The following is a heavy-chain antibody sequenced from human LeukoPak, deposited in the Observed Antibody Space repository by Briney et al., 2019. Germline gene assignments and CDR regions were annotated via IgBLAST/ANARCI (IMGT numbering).Heavy chain of an antibody. J-gene: IGHJ6*03. Sequence: TLSLTCTVSGGSISSGSYYWSWIRQPAGKGLEWIGRIYTSGSTNYNPSLKSRVTISVDTFKNQFSLKLSSVTAADTAVYYCARDQYSYGRRDYYYYMDVWGKGTTVTVSS. D-gene: IGHD5-18*01. CDR2: IYTSGST. V-gene: IGHV4-61*02. CDR3: ARDQYSYGRRDYYYYMDV. CDR1: GGSISSGSYY.